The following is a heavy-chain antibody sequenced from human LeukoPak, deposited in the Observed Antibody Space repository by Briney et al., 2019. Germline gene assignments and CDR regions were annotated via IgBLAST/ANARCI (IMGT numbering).Heavy chain of an antibody. V-gene: IGHV1-69*05. CDR1: GGTFSSYA. J-gene: IGHJ4*02. CDR2: IIPIFGTA. D-gene: IGHD3-22*01. Sequence: GASVKVSCKASGGTFSSYAISWVRQAPGQGLEWMGGIIPIFGTANYAQKFQGRVTITTDESTSTAYMELSSLGSEDTAVYYCASPDSSSSELGSKYYYDSSGYQAFDYWGQGTLVTVSS. CDR3: ASPDSSSSELGSKYYYDSSGYQAFDY.